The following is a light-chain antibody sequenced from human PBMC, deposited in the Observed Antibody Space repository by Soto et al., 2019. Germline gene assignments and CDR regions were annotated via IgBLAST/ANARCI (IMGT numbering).Light chain of an antibody. Sequence: DIQMTQSPSTLSASVGDRVSITCRASQSVDRYLAWYQQKPGKAPHLLIYDASSLESGVPSSFSGSGSGTEFTLTISSLQPDDFTTFYCQQYKDYTWTFGQGTKVEV. V-gene: IGKV1-5*01. CDR1: QSVDRY. J-gene: IGKJ1*01. CDR2: DAS. CDR3: QQYKDYTWT.